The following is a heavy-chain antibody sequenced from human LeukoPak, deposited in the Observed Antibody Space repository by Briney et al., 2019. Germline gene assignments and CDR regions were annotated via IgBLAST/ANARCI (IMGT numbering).Heavy chain of an antibody. J-gene: IGHJ4*02. Sequence: SETLSLTCTVSGGSISSGSYYWSWIRQPAGKGREWIGRIYTSGSTNYNPSLKSRFNISVDTSKNQFSLKLSSVTAADTAVYYCARLRFLEWLPHPFDYWGQGTLVTVSS. V-gene: IGHV4-61*02. D-gene: IGHD3-3*01. CDR1: GGSISSGSYY. CDR3: ARLRFLEWLPHPFDY. CDR2: IYTSGST.